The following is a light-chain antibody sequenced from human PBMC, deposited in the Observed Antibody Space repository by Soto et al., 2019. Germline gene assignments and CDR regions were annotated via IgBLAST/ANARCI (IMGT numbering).Light chain of an antibody. Sequence: DIQMTQSPSTLSASVGARVPITCRASQSVRSWLAWYQQKPGRAPKFLIYDASSLESGVPSRFSGSGSGTEFTLTISNLQPDDFATYYCQQYDNYPLTFGGGTKVDI. CDR3: QQYDNYPLT. CDR1: QSVRSW. CDR2: DAS. J-gene: IGKJ4*01. V-gene: IGKV1-5*01.